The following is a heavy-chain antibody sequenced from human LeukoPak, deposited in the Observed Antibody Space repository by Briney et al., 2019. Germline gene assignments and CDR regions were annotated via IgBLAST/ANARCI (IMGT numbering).Heavy chain of an antibody. Sequence: PGGSLRLSCAASGFTFSSYGMHWVRQAPVKGLEWVAVISYDGSNKYYADSVKGRFTISRDNSKNTLYLQMNSLRAEDTAVYYCAKDHSSYGYYAETPFDYWGQGTLVTVSS. V-gene: IGHV3-30*18. J-gene: IGHJ4*02. CDR2: ISYDGSNK. CDR3: AKDHSSYGYYAETPFDY. D-gene: IGHD4-17*01. CDR1: GFTFSSYG.